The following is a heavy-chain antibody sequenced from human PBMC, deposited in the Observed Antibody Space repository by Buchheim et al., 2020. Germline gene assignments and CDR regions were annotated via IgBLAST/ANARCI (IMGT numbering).Heavy chain of an antibody. D-gene: IGHD4-11*01. V-gene: IGHV3-30*04. CDR1: GFTFSSYA. Sequence: VQLVESGGGVVQPGRSLRLSCAASGFTFSSYAMHWVRQAPGKGLEWVAVISYDGSNKYYADSVKGRFTISRDNSKNTLYLQMNSLRAEDTAVYYCARVSKRTSAYYYYGMDVWGQGTT. CDR3: ARVSKRTSAYYYYGMDV. J-gene: IGHJ6*02. CDR2: ISYDGSNK.